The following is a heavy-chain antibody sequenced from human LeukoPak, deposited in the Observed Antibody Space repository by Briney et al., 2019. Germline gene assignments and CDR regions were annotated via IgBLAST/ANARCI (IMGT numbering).Heavy chain of an antibody. CDR3: ARAKRGLEWFGPFDY. D-gene: IGHD3-3*01. Sequence: PGGSLRLSPAPPGYTLRIYSINRAPQAPGKGGGGASPISSSSSYIYYADSVKGRFTISRDNAKNSLYLQMNSLRAEDTAVYYCARAKRGLEWFGPFDYWGQGTLVTVSS. CDR1: GYTLRIYS. J-gene: IGHJ4*02. CDR2: ISSSSSYI. V-gene: IGHV3-21*01.